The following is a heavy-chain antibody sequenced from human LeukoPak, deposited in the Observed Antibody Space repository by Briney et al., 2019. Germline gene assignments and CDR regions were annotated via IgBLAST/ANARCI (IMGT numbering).Heavy chain of an antibody. Sequence: SETLSLTCTVSGGSISSSSYYWGWIRQPPGKGLEWIGSIYYSGSTYYNPSLKSRVTISVDTSKNQFSLKLSSVTAADTAVYYCARVYCGGDCYWNWFDPWGQGTLVTVSP. CDR2: IYYSGST. D-gene: IGHD2-21*02. CDR1: GGSISSSSYY. V-gene: IGHV4-39*07. CDR3: ARVYCGGDCYWNWFDP. J-gene: IGHJ5*02.